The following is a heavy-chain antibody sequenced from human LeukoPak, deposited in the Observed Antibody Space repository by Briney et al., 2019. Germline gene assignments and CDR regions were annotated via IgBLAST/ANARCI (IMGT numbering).Heavy chain of an antibody. Sequence: GGSLRLSCAASGFTFSSYSMNWVRQAPGKGLEWISYISSSSSAIYYADSVKGRSTISRDNVKNSLYLQMNSLRDEDTAVYYCVRDHYYSFDYWGQGTLVTVSS. V-gene: IGHV3-48*02. J-gene: IGHJ4*02. D-gene: IGHD2/OR15-2a*01. CDR2: ISSSSSAI. CDR3: VRDHYYSFDY. CDR1: GFTFSSYS.